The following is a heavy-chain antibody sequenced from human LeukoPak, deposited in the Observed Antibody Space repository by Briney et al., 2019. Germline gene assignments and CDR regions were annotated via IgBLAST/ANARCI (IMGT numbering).Heavy chain of an antibody. CDR2: VYPGDSNT. CDR3: ARPGYSGSLEY. D-gene: IGHD1-26*01. CDR1: GYSFTTYW. J-gene: IGHJ4*02. V-gene: IGHV5-51*01. Sequence: GESLKISCQGSGYSFTTYWIAWVRQMPGKGLEWMGVVYPGDSNTRYSPSFQGQVTISADKSISTAYLQWNSLKASDTALYYCARPGYSGSLEYWGQGVLVTVSS.